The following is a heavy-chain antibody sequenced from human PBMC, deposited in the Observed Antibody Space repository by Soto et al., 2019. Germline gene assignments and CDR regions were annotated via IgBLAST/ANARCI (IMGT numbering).Heavy chain of an antibody. J-gene: IGHJ5*02. Sequence: LSLTCTVSGGSISSGGYYWSWIRQHPGKGLEWIGYIYYSGSTYYNPSLKSRVTISVDTSKNQFSLKLSSVTAADTAVYYCARGSLRCSGGSCYSHWFDPWGQGTMVTVYS. CDR2: IYYSGST. D-gene: IGHD2-15*01. CDR3: ARGSLRCSGGSCYSHWFDP. CDR1: GGSISSGGYY. V-gene: IGHV4-31*03.